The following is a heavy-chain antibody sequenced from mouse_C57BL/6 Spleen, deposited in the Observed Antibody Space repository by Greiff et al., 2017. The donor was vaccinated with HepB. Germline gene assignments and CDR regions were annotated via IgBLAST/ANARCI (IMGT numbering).Heavy chain of an antibody. CDR2: IYPGSGST. CDR3: ARWKYYGSSYVAMDY. V-gene: IGHV1-55*01. CDR1: GYTFTSYW. Sequence: QVQLQQPGAELVKPGASVKMSCKASGYTFTSYWITWVKQRPGQGLEWIGDIYPGSGSTNYNEKFKSKATLTVDTSSSTAYMQLSSLTSEDSAVYYWARWKYYGSSYVAMDYWGQGTSVTVSS. D-gene: IGHD1-1*01. J-gene: IGHJ4*01.